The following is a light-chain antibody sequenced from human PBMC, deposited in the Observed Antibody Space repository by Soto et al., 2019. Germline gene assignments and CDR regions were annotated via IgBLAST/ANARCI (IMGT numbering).Light chain of an antibody. CDR1: QSISTS. CDR2: KTS. CDR3: QQYNTYSPT. J-gene: IGKJ1*01. Sequence: DTQMTQSPSTLSASVGDRVTITCRASQSISTSMAWYQQRPGTAPKLLIYKTSTLESGVPSRFSGSGSGTEFTLASSSLQPDDFATYYCQQYNTYSPTFGQGTKVEV. V-gene: IGKV1-5*03.